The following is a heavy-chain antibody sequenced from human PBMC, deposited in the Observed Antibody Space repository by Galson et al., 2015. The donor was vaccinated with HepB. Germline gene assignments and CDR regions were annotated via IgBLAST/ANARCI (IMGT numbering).Heavy chain of an antibody. CDR2: INPNTSAT. V-gene: IGHV1-2*04. D-gene: IGHD2-21*01. Sequence: SVKVSCKASGYSFTGHHIHWVRQVPGQGLEWLGWINPNTSATNYAQKFQGWVTLTRDTSISTAYMELRRLRSDDTAVYYCARVSRLAYYFDFWGRGTLVTVSS. J-gene: IGHJ4*02. CDR1: GYSFTGHH. CDR3: ARVSRLAYYFDF.